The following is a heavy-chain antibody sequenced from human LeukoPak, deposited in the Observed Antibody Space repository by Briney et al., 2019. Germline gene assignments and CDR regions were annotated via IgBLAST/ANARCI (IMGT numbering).Heavy chain of an antibody. D-gene: IGHD6-13*01. J-gene: IGHJ4*02. V-gene: IGHV4-4*02. CDR2: IYYSGST. CDR3: ARIAAAARFVDY. Sequence: PSGTLSLTCAVSGGSISSSNWWSWVRQPPGKGLEWIGYIYYSGSTNYNPSLKSRVTISVDTSKNQFSLKLSSVTAADTAVYYCARIAAAARFVDYWGQGTLVTVSS. CDR1: GGSISSSNW.